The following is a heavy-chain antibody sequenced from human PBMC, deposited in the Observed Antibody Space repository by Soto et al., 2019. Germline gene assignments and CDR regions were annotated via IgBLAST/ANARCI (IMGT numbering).Heavy chain of an antibody. CDR2: INHSGST. V-gene: IGHV4-34*01. D-gene: IGHD3-10*01. CDR3: ARGPYYYGSGSYYNQPTSPSNYYGMDV. Sequence: SETLSLTCAVYGGSFSGYYWSWIRQPPGKGLEWIGEINHSGSTNYNPSLKSRVTISVDTSKNQFSLKLSSVTAADTAVYYCARGPYYYGSGSYYNQPTSPSNYYGMDVWRQGTTVTVSS. CDR1: GGSFSGYY. J-gene: IGHJ6*02.